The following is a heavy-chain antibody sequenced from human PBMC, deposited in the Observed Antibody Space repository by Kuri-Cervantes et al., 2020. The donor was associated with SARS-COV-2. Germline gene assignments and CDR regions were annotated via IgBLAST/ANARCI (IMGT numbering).Heavy chain of an antibody. J-gene: IGHJ6*03. CDR2: IWYDGSNK. D-gene: IGHD6-19*01. CDR1: GFTFSSYG. CDR3: ARNAVAGTYYYYMDV. V-gene: IGHV3-33*01. Sequence: GESLKISCAASGFTFSSYGMHWVRQAPGKGLEWVAVIWYDGSNKYYADSVKGPFTISRDNSKNTLYLQMNSLRAEDTAVYYCARNAVAGTYYYYMDVWGKGTTVTVSS.